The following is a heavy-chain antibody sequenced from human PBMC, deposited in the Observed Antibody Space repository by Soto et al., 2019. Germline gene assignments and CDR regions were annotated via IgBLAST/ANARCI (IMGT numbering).Heavy chain of an antibody. CDR3: ARTPLEGRDPYSGGFDY. CDR1: GFTFSSYS. Sequence: GGSLRLSCAASGFTFSSYSMNWVRQAPGKGLEWVSYISSSSSTIYYADSVKGRFTISRDHAKNSLYLQMNSLRAEDPAVYYCARTPLEGRDPYSGGFDYWGQGTLVTVSS. J-gene: IGHJ4*02. V-gene: IGHV3-48*01. D-gene: IGHD6-19*01. CDR2: ISSSSSTI.